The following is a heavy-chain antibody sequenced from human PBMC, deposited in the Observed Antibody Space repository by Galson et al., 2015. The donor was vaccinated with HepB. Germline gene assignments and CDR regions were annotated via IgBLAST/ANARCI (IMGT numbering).Heavy chain of an antibody. CDR2: ISAYNGNT. V-gene: IGHV1-18*01. D-gene: IGHD2-15*01. J-gene: IGHJ5*02. CDR3: ARHIVVVVAATRSDWFDP. CDR1: GYTFTSYG. Sequence: SVKVSCKASGYTFTSYGISWVRQAPGQGLEWMGWISAYNGNTNYAQKLQGRVTMTTDTSTSTAYMELRSLRSDDTAVYYCARHIVVVVAATRSDWFDPWGQGTLVTVSS.